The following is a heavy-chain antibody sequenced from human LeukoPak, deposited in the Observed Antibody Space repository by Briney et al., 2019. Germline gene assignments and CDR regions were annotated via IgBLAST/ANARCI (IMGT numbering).Heavy chain of an antibody. V-gene: IGHV3-11*04. CDR3: ARHAGSYAFDI. J-gene: IGHJ3*02. D-gene: IGHD1-14*01. Sequence: GGSLRLSCAASGFTFSDYYMSWIRQAPGMGLEWVSYITTSDTTIYYADSVKGRFTISRDNAKNSLHLQMNSLRAEDTAVYYCARHAGSYAFDIWGQGTMVTVSS. CDR1: GFTFSDYY. CDR2: ITTSDTTI.